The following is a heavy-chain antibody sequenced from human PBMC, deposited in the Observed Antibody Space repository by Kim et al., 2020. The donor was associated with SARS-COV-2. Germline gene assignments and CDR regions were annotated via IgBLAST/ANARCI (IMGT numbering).Heavy chain of an antibody. D-gene: IGHD2-15*01. V-gene: IGHV3-33*01. CDR1: GFTFSSYG. J-gene: IGHJ4*02. CDR3: ARDRGYCSGGSCSGHFDY. CDR2: IWYDGSNK. Sequence: GGSLRLSCAASGFTFSSYGMHWVRQAPGKGLEWVAVIWYDGSNKYYADSVKGRFTISRDNSKNTLYLQMNSLRAEDTAVYYCARDRGYCSGGSCSGHFDYWGQGTLVTVSS.